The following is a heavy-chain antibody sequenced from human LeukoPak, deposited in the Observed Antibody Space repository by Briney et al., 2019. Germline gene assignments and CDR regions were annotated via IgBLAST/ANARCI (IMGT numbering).Heavy chain of an antibody. J-gene: IGHJ4*02. Sequence: GESLKISCKISGYRLTNNWIGWVRQVPGKGLEWMGLIYPGDSDTRYSPSFQGQVTFSVDASISTAYLQLSGLRASDTAIYYCARREDKGSLDYWGQGTLVTVSS. V-gene: IGHV5-51*01. CDR3: ARREDKGSLDY. CDR2: IYPGDSDT. D-gene: IGHD1-26*01. CDR1: GYRLTNNW.